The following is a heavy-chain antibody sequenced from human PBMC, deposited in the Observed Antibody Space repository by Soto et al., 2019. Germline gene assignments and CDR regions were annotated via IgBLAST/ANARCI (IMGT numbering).Heavy chain of an antibody. CDR2: ISAYNGNT. CDR3: ARDGENDFWSGPKYAFDI. Sequence: ASVKVSCKASGYTFTSYGISWVRQAPGQGLEWMGWISAYNGNTNYAQKLQGRVTMTTDTSTSTAYMELRSLRSDDTAVYYCARDGENDFWSGPKYAFDIWGQGTMVTVSS. CDR1: GYTFTSYG. V-gene: IGHV1-18*01. D-gene: IGHD3-3*01. J-gene: IGHJ3*02.